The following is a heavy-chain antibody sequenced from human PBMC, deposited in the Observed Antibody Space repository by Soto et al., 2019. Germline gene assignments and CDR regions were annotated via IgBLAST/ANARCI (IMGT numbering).Heavy chain of an antibody. CDR1: GFSLSNYV. D-gene: IGHD2-2*01. J-gene: IGHJ6*02. CDR3: VKKMAPAAIESLYYYYGMDV. V-gene: IGHV3-64D*06. Sequence: GGFLRFSCSASGFSLSNYVMHWVRQAPGKGLRYVSGFSSKGGTTYYADSVKGRFTISRDNSKNTLNLQMSSLRPEDTAVYSCVKKMAPAAIESLYYYYGMDVWGQGTTVTVSS. CDR2: FSSKGGTT.